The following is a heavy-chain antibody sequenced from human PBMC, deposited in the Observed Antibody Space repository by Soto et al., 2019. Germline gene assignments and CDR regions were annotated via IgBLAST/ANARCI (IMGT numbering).Heavy chain of an antibody. CDR3: ARAGLVAYSIGWHSDRNSGGGMDF. Sequence: QLQLVQSGAEVKKPGSSVKVSCKASGGPFTNYAINWVRQPPGQGLEWRGGIIPTFTTGTIPICCTPTYEQNTQGRATVAADEPRSTACMEPSSRRADEAAVYYCARAGLVAYSIGWHSDRNSGGGMDFWGQGTRVHVSS. CDR2: IIPTFTTGTIPICCTP. CDR1: GGPFTNYA. J-gene: IGHJ6*02. V-gene: IGHV1-69*01. D-gene: IGHD6-19*01.